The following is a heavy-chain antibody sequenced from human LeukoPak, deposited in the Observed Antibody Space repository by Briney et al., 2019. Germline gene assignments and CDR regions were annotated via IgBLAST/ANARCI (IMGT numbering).Heavy chain of an antibody. Sequence: ASVKLSCKASGYTFTSYDINWVRQATGQGLEWMGWMNPNSGNTGYAQKFQGRVTMTRNTSISTAYMELSSLRSEDTAVYYCARGLSRSRAFDIWGQGTMVTVSS. J-gene: IGHJ3*02. V-gene: IGHV1-8*01. CDR1: GYTFTSYD. D-gene: IGHD2/OR15-2a*01. CDR2: MNPNSGNT. CDR3: ARGLSRSRAFDI.